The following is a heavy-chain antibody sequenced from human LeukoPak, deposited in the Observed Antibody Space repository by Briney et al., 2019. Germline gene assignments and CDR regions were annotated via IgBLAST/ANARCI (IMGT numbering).Heavy chain of an antibody. Sequence: GGSLRLSCAAYGFTFSSYSMNWVRQAPGKGLEWVANIKQDGSEKYYVDSVKGRFTISRDNGKNSLYLQMNSLRAEDTAVYYCARGTMFPYYFDYWGQGTLVTVSS. CDR2: IKQDGSEK. J-gene: IGHJ4*02. V-gene: IGHV3-7*01. CDR1: GFTFSSYS. CDR3: ARGTMFPYYFDY. D-gene: IGHD3-10*02.